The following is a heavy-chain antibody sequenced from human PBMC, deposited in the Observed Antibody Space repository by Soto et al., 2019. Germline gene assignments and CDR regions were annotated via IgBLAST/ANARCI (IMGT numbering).Heavy chain of an antibody. CDR3: ARDGGGATFDY. CDR2: IIPLFGTT. Sequence: QVQLVQSGAEVRKPGSSVKVACEASGGTFSSYALNWMRQAPGQGLEWMGGIIPLFGTTTYAEKFQGRVTSIADESTRTAFLEFSSLTSEDTAMYYCARDGGGATFDYWGQGTLVTVSS. J-gene: IGHJ4*02. D-gene: IGHD1-26*01. CDR1: GGTFSSYA. V-gene: IGHV1-69*12.